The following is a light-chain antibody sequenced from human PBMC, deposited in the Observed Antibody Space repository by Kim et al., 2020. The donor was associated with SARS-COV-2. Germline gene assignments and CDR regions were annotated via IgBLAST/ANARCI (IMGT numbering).Light chain of an antibody. V-gene: IGKV3-11*01. CDR3: QQRSNWPGGT. Sequence: LCPGERATLSCRASQSGSSDVACYAQTPGQAPRLLIYDASNRATGIPARCSGSGSVTDFTLTISSLEPEDFAVYYCQQRSNWPGGTFGQGTKLEI. J-gene: IGKJ2*01. CDR1: QSGSSD. CDR2: DAS.